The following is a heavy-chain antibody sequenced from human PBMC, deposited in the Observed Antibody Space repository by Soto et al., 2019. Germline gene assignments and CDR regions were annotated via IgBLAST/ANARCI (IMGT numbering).Heavy chain of an antibody. CDR3: ARDLVSGYSGFYFDY. D-gene: IGHD1-26*01. V-gene: IGHV4-61*01. CDR2: IYYSGST. Sequence: SETLSLTCTVSGGSVRSGSYYWSWIRQPPGKGLEWIGYIYYSGSTNYNPSLKSRVTISVDTSKNQFSLKLSSVTAADTAVYYCARDLVSGYSGFYFDYWGQGTLVTVSS. J-gene: IGHJ4*02. CDR1: GGSVRSGSYY.